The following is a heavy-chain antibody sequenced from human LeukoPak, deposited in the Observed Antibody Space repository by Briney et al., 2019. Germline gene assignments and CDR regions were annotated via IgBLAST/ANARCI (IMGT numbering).Heavy chain of an antibody. CDR1: GFTFDDYA. CDR3: AKDKAVAGINYFHY. J-gene: IGHJ4*02. V-gene: IGHV3-9*01. D-gene: IGHD6-19*01. CDR2: INWNSGRI. Sequence: GGSLRLSCAASGFTFDDYAMHWVRQAPGKGVEWVSGINWNSGRIGYADSVKGRFTISRDNAKNSLYLQMNSLRAEDTALYYCAKDKAVAGINYFHYWGQGTLVTVSS.